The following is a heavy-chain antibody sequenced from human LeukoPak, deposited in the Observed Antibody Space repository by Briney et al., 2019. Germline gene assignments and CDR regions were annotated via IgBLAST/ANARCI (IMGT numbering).Heavy chain of an antibody. Sequence: SETLSLTCTVSGGSISSYYGSWIRQPPGKSLEWVGEISPSGNTQYNPSLKSRVTISLDASKSQFYLKLNSVTAADTAVYYCARRVRSADYRLDYWGQGTLVTVSS. CDR3: ARRVRSADYRLDY. D-gene: IGHD4-11*01. J-gene: IGHJ4*02. CDR2: ISPSGNT. CDR1: GGSISSYY. V-gene: IGHV4-34*01.